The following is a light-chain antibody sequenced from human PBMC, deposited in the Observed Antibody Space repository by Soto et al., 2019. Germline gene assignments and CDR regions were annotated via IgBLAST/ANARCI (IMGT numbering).Light chain of an antibody. CDR1: QALSNY. V-gene: IGKV1-9*01. J-gene: IGKJ4*01. CDR2: SAS. CDR3: QQLSRYPLT. Sequence: DIQFTQSPSVLSSSVGDTVTLTCRASQALSNYLAWYQQKPGKAPDLLIYSASTLQSGVPSRFSGSGSETEFSLTIRALQPEDFATYYCQQLSRYPLTFGGGTKVDIK.